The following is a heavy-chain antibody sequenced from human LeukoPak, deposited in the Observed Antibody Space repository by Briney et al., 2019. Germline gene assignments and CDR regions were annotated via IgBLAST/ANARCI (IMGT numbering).Heavy chain of an antibody. D-gene: IGHD7-27*01. Sequence: ASVKVSCKASGYTFTSYDINWVRQATGQGLEWMGWMNPNSDNTGYAQKFQGRVTMTRITYISTAYMELSSLRSEDTAVYYCARGRRRTGDSLSLYYWGQGTLVTVSS. CDR2: MNPNSDNT. J-gene: IGHJ4*02. CDR3: ARGRRRTGDSLSLYY. CDR1: GYTFTSYD. V-gene: IGHV1-8*01.